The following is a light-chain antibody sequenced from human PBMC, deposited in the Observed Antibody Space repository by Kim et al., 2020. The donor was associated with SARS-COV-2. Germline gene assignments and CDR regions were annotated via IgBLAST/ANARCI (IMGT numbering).Light chain of an antibody. V-gene: IGLV2-14*03. J-gene: IGLJ2*01. Sequence: QSALTQPDSVSGSPGQSITISCTGTSSDVGAYNYVSWYQQHPGKAPKLMIFDVYIRPSGISNRFSGAKSGNTASLTISGLQAEDEADYYCGSYSTSGTVIFGGGTKLTVL. CDR2: DVY. CDR1: SSDVGAYNY. CDR3: GSYSTSGTVI.